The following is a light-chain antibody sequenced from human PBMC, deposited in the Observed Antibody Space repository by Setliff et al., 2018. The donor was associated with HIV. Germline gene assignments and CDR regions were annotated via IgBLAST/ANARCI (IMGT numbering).Light chain of an antibody. V-gene: IGLV2-14*01. CDR1: SSDVGGYNY. J-gene: IGLJ1*01. CDR3: SSYTSSNTFYV. Sequence: QSALAQPASVSGSPGQSITISCTGTSSDVGGYNYVSWYQHHPGKAPKLMIYDVSNRPSGVSNRFSGSKSGNTASLTISGLQAEDEADYYCSSYTSSNTFYVFGTGTKVT. CDR2: DVS.